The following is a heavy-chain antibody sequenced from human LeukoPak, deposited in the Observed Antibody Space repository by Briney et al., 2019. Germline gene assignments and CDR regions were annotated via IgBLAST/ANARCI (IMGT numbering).Heavy chain of an antibody. J-gene: IGHJ6*04. CDR2: ISSSGSTI. Sequence: GGSLRLSCAASSFSVSSNFMSWVRQAPGKGLEWVSYISSSGSTIYYADSVKGRFTISRDNAKNSLYLQMNSLRAEDTAVYYCAELGITMIGGVWGKGTTVTISS. CDR3: AELGITMIGGV. CDR1: SFSVSSNF. V-gene: IGHV3-48*04. D-gene: IGHD3-10*02.